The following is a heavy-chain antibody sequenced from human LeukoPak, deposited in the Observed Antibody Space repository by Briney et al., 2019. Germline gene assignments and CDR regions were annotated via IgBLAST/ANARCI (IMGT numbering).Heavy chain of an antibody. Sequence: ASVKVSCKASGYTFTGNYMHWVRQAPGQGLEWMGWINPNSGGTNYAQKFQGRVTMTRDTSISTAYMELSRLRSDDTAVYYCAREYSSSPTFDYWGQGTLVTVSS. D-gene: IGHD6-6*01. V-gene: IGHV1-2*02. CDR1: GYTFTGNY. CDR2: INPNSGGT. J-gene: IGHJ4*02. CDR3: AREYSSSPTFDY.